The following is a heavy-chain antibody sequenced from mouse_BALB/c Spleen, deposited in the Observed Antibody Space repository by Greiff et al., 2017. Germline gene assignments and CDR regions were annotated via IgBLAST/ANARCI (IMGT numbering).Heavy chain of an antibody. Sequence: EVKVVESGGGLVQPGGSLKLSCAASGFTFSSYTMSWVRQTPEKRLEWVAYISNGGGSTYYPDTVKGRFTISRDNAKNTLYLQMSSLKSEDTAMYYCARHEITTGLDYWGQGITLTVSS. J-gene: IGHJ2*01. CDR3: ARHEITTGLDY. CDR2: ISNGGGST. CDR1: GFTFSSYT. D-gene: IGHD2-4*01. V-gene: IGHV5-12-2*01.